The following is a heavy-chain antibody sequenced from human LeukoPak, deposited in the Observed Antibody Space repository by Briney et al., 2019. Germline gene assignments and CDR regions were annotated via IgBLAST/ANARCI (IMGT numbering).Heavy chain of an antibody. D-gene: IGHD2-21*02. CDR2: ISSSSHI. J-gene: IGHJ1*01. CDR3: ARGYCGGDCYGD. V-gene: IGHV3-21*01. Sequence: GGSLRLSCAASGFTFSSYTMNWVRQAPGKGLEYVSSISSSSHIYYADSVKGRFTISRDNTKSSLYLQMNSLRAKDMAVYYCARGYCGGDCYGDWGQGTLVTVSS. CDR1: GFTFSSYT.